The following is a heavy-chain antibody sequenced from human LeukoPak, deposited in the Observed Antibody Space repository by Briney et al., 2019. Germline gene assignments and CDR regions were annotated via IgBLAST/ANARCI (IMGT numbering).Heavy chain of an antibody. CDR1: GGTFSSYA. V-gene: IGHV1-69*13. CDR3: ARSRVGATTLFDY. CDR2: IIPIFGTA. J-gene: IGHJ4*02. Sequence: SVKVSCKASGGTFSSYAISWVRQAPGQGLEWMGGIIPIFGTANYAQKFQGRVTLTADESTNTAYMELSSLRSEDTAVYYCARSRVGATTLFDYWGQGTLVTVSS. D-gene: IGHD1-26*01.